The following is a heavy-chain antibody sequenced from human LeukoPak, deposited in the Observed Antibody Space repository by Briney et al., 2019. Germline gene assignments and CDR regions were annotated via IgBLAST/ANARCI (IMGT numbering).Heavy chain of an antibody. CDR1: GDSISAYY. Sequence: SETLSLTCTVSGDSISAYYWSWVRQPPGKGLEWIAFVHKTGSINYNPSLKSRATISMHTSNSQFSLHVNSVTAADTAVYYCTKYGGSPANYFDSWGPGTLVTVSP. V-gene: IGHV4-59*08. D-gene: IGHD1-26*01. J-gene: IGHJ4*02. CDR2: VHKTGSI. CDR3: TKYGGSPANYFDS.